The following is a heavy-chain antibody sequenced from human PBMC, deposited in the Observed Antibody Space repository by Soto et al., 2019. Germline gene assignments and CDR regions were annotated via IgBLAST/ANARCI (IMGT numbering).Heavy chain of an antibody. CDR1: GFTLRPYG. CDR2: ISNDGSNK. V-gene: IGHV3-30*18. CDR3: AKDGGAAPVDWGTNWFGS. D-gene: IGHD3-16*01. J-gene: IGHJ5*01. Sequence: QVQLVESGGGVVQPGRSLRLSCAASGFTLRPYGMHWVRQAPGKGLEWVAVISNDGSNKYYADSVKGRFSISRDNSKNTLYLQINSLIAEDTGVYYCAKDGGAAPVDWGTNWFGSCGQGTLVTVSS.